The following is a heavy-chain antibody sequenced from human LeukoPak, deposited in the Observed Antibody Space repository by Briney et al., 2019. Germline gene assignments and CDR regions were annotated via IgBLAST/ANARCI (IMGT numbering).Heavy chain of an antibody. J-gene: IGHJ5*02. Sequence: SETLSLTCAVYGGSFSGYYWSWIRQPPGKGLEWIGEINHSGSTNYNPSLKSRVTIPVDTSKNQFSLKLSSVTAADTAVYYCARSYDSSGYYYAGNWFDPWGQGTLVTVSS. CDR3: ARSYDSSGYYYAGNWFDP. CDR2: INHSGST. CDR1: GGSFSGYY. D-gene: IGHD3-22*01. V-gene: IGHV4-34*01.